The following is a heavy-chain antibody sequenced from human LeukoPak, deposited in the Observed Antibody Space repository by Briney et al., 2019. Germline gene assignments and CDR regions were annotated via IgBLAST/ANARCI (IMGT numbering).Heavy chain of an antibody. CDR3: ARAPLYYYGSGSYHLDY. CDR2: MNPNSGNT. Sequence: ASVKVSCKASGYTFTSYDINWVRQATGQGLEWMGWMNPNSGNTGYAQKFQGRVTMTRNTSISTAYMELSSLRSEDTAVYYCARAPLYYYGSGSYHLDYWGQGTLVTVSS. J-gene: IGHJ4*02. CDR1: GYTFTSYD. D-gene: IGHD3-10*01. V-gene: IGHV1-8*01.